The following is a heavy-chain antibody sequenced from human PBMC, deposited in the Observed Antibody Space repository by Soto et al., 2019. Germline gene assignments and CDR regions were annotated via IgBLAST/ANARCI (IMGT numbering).Heavy chain of an antibody. J-gene: IGHJ6*02. V-gene: IGHV1-69*08. CDR1: GGTFSSYT. CDR2: IIPILGIA. Sequence: QVQLVQSGAEVKKPGSSVKVSCKASGGTFSSYTISWVRQAPGQGLEWMGRIIPILGIANYAQKFQGRVTITADKSTSTAYMELSRLRSEDTAVYYCARDGYEAYYYGMDVWGQGTTVTVSS. D-gene: IGHD3-3*01. CDR3: ARDGYEAYYYGMDV.